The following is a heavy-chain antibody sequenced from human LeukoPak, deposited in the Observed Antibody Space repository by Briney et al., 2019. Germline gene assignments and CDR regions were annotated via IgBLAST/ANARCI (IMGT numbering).Heavy chain of an antibody. J-gene: IGHJ4*02. V-gene: IGHV4-39*01. CDR3: ARQWHGCDY. Sequence: SQTLSLTCTVSGRSISSSSYDWGWIRQPPGKGLEWFGSIYYSGSTYYNPSLKSPVTISVDTSKSQFCLMLSSVTAADTAVYCCARQWHGCDYWGQGTLVTVSS. CDR1: GRSISSSSYD. D-gene: IGHD3-10*01. CDR2: IYYSGST.